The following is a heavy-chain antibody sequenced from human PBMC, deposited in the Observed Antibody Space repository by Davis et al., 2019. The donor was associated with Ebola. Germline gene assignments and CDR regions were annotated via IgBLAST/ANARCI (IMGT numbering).Heavy chain of an antibody. CDR3: ARERAAAYFDY. D-gene: IGHD6-13*01. V-gene: IGHV3-21*01. J-gene: IGHJ4*02. Sequence: GGSLRLSCAASGFTFSSYTMNWVRQAPGKGLEWVSSISSSSSYIYYADSVKGRFTISRDNAKNSLYLQMNSLRAEDTAVYYCARERAAAYFDYWGQGTLVTVSS. CDR1: GFTFSSYT. CDR2: ISSSSSYI.